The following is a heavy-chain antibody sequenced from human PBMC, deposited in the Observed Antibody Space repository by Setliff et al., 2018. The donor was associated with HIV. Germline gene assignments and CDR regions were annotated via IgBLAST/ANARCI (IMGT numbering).Heavy chain of an antibody. CDR3: ARGGYYDSSGKDYYYYYMDV. J-gene: IGHJ6*03. CDR2: INPSGGST. CDR1: GYTLTSYH. Sequence: ASVKVSCKASGYTLTSYHLHWVRQAPGQGLEWMGIINPSGGSTSYAQKFQGRVTMTRDTSTSTVYMELSSLRSEDTAVYYCARGGYYDSSGKDYYYYYMDVWGKGTTVTVSS. D-gene: IGHD3-22*01. V-gene: IGHV1-46*01.